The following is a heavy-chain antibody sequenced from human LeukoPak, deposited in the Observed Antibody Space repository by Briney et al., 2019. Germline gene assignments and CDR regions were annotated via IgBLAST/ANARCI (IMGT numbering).Heavy chain of an antibody. Sequence: GGSLRLSCAASGFTLSSYAMNWVRRAPGKGLEWVSVISESGADTYYADAVKGRFTISRDSSKNTLYLQMNSLRAEDTAIYYCAKGALAAAGSGFEYWGQGTLVTVFS. CDR3: AKGALAAAGSGFEY. V-gene: IGHV3-23*01. CDR1: GFTLSSYA. CDR2: ISESGADT. D-gene: IGHD6-13*01. J-gene: IGHJ4*03.